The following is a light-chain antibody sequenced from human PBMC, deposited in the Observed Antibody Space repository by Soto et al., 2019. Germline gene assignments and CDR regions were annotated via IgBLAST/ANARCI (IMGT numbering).Light chain of an antibody. CDR1: SSNIGAPYD. CDR2: GNN. V-gene: IGLV1-40*01. CDR3: NSYTSSSTFV. J-gene: IGLJ1*01. Sequence: QSVLTQPPSVSGAPGQRVTISCSGSSSNIGAPYDVHWYQQLPGAAPKLLIYGNNNRPSAVPDRFSGSKSGTSASLAIAGLQAEDEADYYCNSYTSSSTFVFGTGTKVTVL.